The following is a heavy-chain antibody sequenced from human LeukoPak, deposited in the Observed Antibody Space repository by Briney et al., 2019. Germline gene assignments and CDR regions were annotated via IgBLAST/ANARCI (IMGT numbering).Heavy chain of an antibody. CDR2: IIPIFGTA. Sequence: SVKVSCKASGGTFSSYAISWVRQAPGQGLEWMGGIIPIFGTANYAQKFQGRVTITTDESTSTAYMELRSLRSDDTAVYYCARVQQQRGMFDPWGQGTLVTVSS. V-gene: IGHV1-69*05. CDR3: ARVQQQRGMFDP. J-gene: IGHJ5*02. D-gene: IGHD6-13*01. CDR1: GGTFSSYA.